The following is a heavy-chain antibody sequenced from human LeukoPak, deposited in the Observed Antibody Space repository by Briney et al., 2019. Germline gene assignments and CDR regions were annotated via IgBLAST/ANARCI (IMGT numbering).Heavy chain of an antibody. CDR3: ARTPHYDFWSGYFMGFDY. CDR2: ISAYNGNT. J-gene: IGHJ4*02. Sequence: GASVKASCKASGYTFTSYGISWVRQAPGQGLEWMGWISAYNGNTNYAQKLQGRVTMTTDTSTSTAYMELRSLRSDDTAVYYCARTPHYDFWSGYFMGFDYWGQGTLVTVSS. CDR1: GYTFTSYG. D-gene: IGHD3-3*01. V-gene: IGHV1-18*01.